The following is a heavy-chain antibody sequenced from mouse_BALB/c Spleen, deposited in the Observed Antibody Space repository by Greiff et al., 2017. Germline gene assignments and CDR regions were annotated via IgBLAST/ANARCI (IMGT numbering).Heavy chain of an antibody. Sequence: EVQLVESGGGLVKPGGSLKLSCAASGFTFSSYAMSWVRQTPEKMLEWVASISSGGSTYYPDSVKGRFTISRDNARNILYLQMSSLRSEDTAMYYCARGGYCDYWGQGTTRTVSS. CDR2: ISSGGST. J-gene: IGHJ2*01. CDR1: GFTFSSYA. CDR3: ARGGYCDY. V-gene: IGHV5-6-5*01. D-gene: IGHD5-1-1*01.